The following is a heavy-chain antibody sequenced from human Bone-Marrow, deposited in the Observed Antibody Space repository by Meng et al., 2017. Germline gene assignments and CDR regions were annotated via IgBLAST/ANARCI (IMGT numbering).Heavy chain of an antibody. D-gene: IGHD3-22*01. J-gene: IGHJ4*02. CDR3: TRFSGLLPRDFDY. CDR1: GFTFSSYW. V-gene: IGHV3-49*04. Sequence: GGSLRLSCAASGFTFSSYWMHWVRQAPGKGLEWVGFIRSKAYGGTTEYAASVKGRFTISRDDSKSIAYLQMNSLKTEDTAVYYCTRFSGLLPRDFDYWGQGTLVTFSS. CDR2: IRSKAYGGTT.